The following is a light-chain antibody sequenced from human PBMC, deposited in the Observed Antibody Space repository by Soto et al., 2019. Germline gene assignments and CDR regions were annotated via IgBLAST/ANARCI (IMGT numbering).Light chain of an antibody. CDR3: CSYAGSYTRWV. V-gene: IGLV2-11*01. Sequence: QSALTQPRSVSGSPGQSVTISCTGTSSDVGAYNYVSWYQQHPGKAPKLIIYDVSKRPSGVPDRFSGSKSGNTASLTIPGLQADDEADYYCCSYAGSYTRWVFGGGTKLTVL. CDR1: SSDVGAYNY. CDR2: DVS. J-gene: IGLJ3*02.